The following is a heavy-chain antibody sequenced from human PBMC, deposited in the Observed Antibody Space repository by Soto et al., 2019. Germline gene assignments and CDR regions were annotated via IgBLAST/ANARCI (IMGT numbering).Heavy chain of an antibody. CDR1: GGTFSSYA. CDR3: ARGRTPGRGYSSSWWGPSGGAFDI. Sequence: ASVKVSCKASGGTFSSYAISRVRQAPGQGLEWMGGIIPIFGTANYAQKFQGRVTITADESTSTAYMELSSLRSEDTAVYYCARGRTPGRGYSSSWWGPSGGAFDIWGQGTMVTVSS. CDR2: IIPIFGTA. V-gene: IGHV1-69*13. D-gene: IGHD6-13*01. J-gene: IGHJ3*02.